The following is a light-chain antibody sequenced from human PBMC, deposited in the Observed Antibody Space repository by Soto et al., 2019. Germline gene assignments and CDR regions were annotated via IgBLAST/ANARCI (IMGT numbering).Light chain of an antibody. CDR2: LGS. CDR1: QSLLHSNGYNY. Sequence: DIVMTQSPLSLPVTPGEPASISCRSSQSLLHSNGYNYLDWYLQKPGQSPQLLIYLGSNRASGVPDRFSGSVSGTDFTLKISRVEADYHCSSWDDNLYAVVFGAGT. CDR3: DNLYAVV. V-gene: IGKV2-28*01. J-gene: IGKJ3*01.